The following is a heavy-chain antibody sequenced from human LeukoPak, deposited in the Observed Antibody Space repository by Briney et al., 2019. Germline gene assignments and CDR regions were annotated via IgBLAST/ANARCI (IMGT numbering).Heavy chain of an antibody. CDR1: GFTFTSYG. CDR2: IIPIFGTA. D-gene: IGHD3-10*01. Sequence: SVKVSCKASGFTFTSYGFTWVRQAPGQGLEWMGGIIPIFGTANYAQKFQGRVTITADESTSTAYMELSSLRSEDTAVYYCARGELRAFDIWGQGTMVTVSS. CDR3: ARGELRAFDI. J-gene: IGHJ3*02. V-gene: IGHV1-69*13.